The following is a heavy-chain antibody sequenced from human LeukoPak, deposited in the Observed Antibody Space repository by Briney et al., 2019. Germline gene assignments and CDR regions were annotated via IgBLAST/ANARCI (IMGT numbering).Heavy chain of an antibody. Sequence: ETLSLTCAVYGGSFSGYYWSWVRQAPGKGLEWVSTISGSGGSTYYADSVKGRFTISRDNSKNTLYLQMNSLRAEDTAVYYCAKGSTNARPYYFDYWGQGSLVTVSS. CDR1: GGSFSGYY. CDR2: ISGSGGST. V-gene: IGHV3-23*01. D-gene: IGHD2-8*01. J-gene: IGHJ4*02. CDR3: AKGSTNARPYYFDY.